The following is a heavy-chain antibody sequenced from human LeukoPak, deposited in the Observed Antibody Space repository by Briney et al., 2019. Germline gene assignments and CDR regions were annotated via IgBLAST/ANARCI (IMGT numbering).Heavy chain of an antibody. CDR2: IYYSGST. Sequence: PGGSLRLSCAASGFTFSSYAIHWVRQAPGKGLEWIGYIYYSGSTNYNPSLKSRVTISVDTSKNQFSLKLSSVTAADTAVYYCARGRSGYSIPFDYWGQGTLVTVSS. CDR3: ARGRSGYSIPFDY. J-gene: IGHJ4*02. CDR1: GFTFSSYA. V-gene: IGHV4-59*01. D-gene: IGHD3-22*01.